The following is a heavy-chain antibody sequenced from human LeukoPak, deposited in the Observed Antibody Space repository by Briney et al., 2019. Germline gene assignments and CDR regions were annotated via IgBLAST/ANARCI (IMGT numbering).Heavy chain of an antibody. D-gene: IGHD3-22*01. CDR2: ISSSSTYI. CDR1: GFTFSSYS. V-gene: IGHV3-21*01. CDR3: ARGPDYHAGIGYYSVY. J-gene: IGHJ4*02. Sequence: GGSLRLSCAASGFTFSSYSMNWVRQAPGKGLEWVSSISSSSTYIYYTDSVKGRFTVSRDNAKNSLYLQMNSLRAEDTAVYYCARGPDYHAGIGYYSVYWGQGTLVTVSS.